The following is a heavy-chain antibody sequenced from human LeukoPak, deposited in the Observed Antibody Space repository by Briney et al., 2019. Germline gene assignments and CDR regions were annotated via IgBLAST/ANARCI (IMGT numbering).Heavy chain of an antibody. CDR2: IYYSGST. D-gene: IGHD3-22*01. V-gene: IGHV4-59*12. CDR3: ARMIWDDFFDY. Sequence: SETLSLTCTVSGGSISSYYWSWIRQPPGKGLEWIGYIYYSGSTNYNPSLKSPVTMSVDTSKNQFSLKLSSVTAADTAVYYCARMIWDDFFDYWGQGTLVTVSS. CDR1: GGSISSYY. J-gene: IGHJ4*02.